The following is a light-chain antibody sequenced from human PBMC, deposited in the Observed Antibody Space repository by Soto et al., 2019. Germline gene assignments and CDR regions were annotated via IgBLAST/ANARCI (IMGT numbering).Light chain of an antibody. CDR3: QQGHNWPLT. CDR2: GAS. CDR1: QSISSE. V-gene: IGKV3-15*01. Sequence: EIVMTQSPATLSVSPGERATLSCRASQSISSELAWYQQKPGQPPRLLIYGASTRATGVPARFTGSGSGSDFNLPISGLQSEDFAVYYCQQGHNWPLTFGQGTRLEI. J-gene: IGKJ2*01.